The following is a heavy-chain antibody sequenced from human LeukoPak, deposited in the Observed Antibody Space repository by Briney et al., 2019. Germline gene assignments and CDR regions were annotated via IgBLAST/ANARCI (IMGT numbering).Heavy chain of an antibody. J-gene: IGHJ4*02. CDR1: GGTFSSYA. Sequence: SVKVSCKASGGTFSSYAISWVRQAPGQGLEWMGGIIPIFGTANYAQKFQGRVTITADESTSTAYMELRSLRSDDTAVYYCARDQSYDSSGYYPPLGYWGQGTLVTVSS. CDR3: ARDQSYDSSGYYPPLGY. CDR2: IIPIFGTA. D-gene: IGHD3-22*01. V-gene: IGHV1-69*13.